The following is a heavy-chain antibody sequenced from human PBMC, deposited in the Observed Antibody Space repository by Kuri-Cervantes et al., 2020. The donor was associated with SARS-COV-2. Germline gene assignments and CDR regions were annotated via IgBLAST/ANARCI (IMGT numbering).Heavy chain of an antibody. D-gene: IGHD6-6*01. CDR3: SKDREYSSSIGQVDY. Sequence: GESLKISCAASGFTFSSYAMSWVRQAPGKGLEWVSAISGSGGSTYHADSVKGRFTISRDNSKNTLYLQMNSLRAEDTAVYYCSKDREYSSSIGQVDYWGQGTLVTVSS. V-gene: IGHV3-23*01. CDR1: GFTFSSYA. CDR2: ISGSGGST. J-gene: IGHJ4*02.